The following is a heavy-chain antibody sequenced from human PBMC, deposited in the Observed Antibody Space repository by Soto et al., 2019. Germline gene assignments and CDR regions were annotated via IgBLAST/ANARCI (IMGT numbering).Heavy chain of an antibody. V-gene: IGHV1-2*04. J-gene: IGHJ6*02. CDR3: ARGHSTDCSNGVCSFFYNHGMDV. CDR2: INPKSGGT. CDR1: GYSFTDYH. D-gene: IGHD2-8*01. Sequence: ASVKVSGKASGYSFTDYHIRCVLQSPLQWLDWLGRINPKSGGTSTAQKFQGWVTMTRDRSISTVYMELTRLRSDDTAVYFCARGHSTDCSNGVCSFFYNHGMDVWGQGTTVTVSS.